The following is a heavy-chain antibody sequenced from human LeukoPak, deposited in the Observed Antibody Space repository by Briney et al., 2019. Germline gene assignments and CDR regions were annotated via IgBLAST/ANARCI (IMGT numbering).Heavy chain of an antibody. CDR2: INPNDIST. V-gene: IGHV1-46*01. CDR1: GYTFTSYY. Sequence: ASVKVSCKASGYTFTSYYMHWVRQAPGQGLEWMGIINPNDISTNYAQKFQGRVTMTRDTSTSTVYMELSSLRSEDTAVYYCAVMETDDAFDIWGQGTMVTVSS. CDR3: AVMETDDAFDI. D-gene: IGHD2-21*01. J-gene: IGHJ3*02.